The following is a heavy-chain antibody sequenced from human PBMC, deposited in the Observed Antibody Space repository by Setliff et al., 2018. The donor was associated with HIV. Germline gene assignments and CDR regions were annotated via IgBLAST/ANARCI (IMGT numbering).Heavy chain of an antibody. CDR2: ISAYNGNT. V-gene: IGHV1-18*01. J-gene: IGHJ4*02. Sequence: GASVKVSCKSSGYTFTSYGISWVRQAPGQGLEWVGWISAYNGNTNYAQKLQGRVTMTTDTSTSTAYMELRSLRSEDTAVYYCATIVAVAGMGFDYWGQGTLVTVSS. D-gene: IGHD6-19*01. CDR3: ATIVAVAGMGFDY. CDR1: GYTFTSYG.